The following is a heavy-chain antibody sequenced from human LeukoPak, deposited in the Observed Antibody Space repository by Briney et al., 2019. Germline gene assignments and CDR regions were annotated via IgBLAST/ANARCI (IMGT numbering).Heavy chain of an antibody. J-gene: IGHJ4*02. CDR1: GFTFSSYG. D-gene: IGHD5-12*01. CDR3: ARGEGYSGYDSRGDFDY. CDR2: IWYDGSNK. V-gene: IGHV3-33*01. Sequence: GRSLRLSCAASGFTFSSYGMHRVRQAPGKGLEWVAVIWYDGSNKYYADSVKGRFTISRDNSKNTLYLQMNSLRAEDTAVYYCARGEGYSGYDSRGDFDYWGQGTLVTVSS.